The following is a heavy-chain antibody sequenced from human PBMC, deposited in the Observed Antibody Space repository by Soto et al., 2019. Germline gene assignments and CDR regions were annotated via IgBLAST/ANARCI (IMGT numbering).Heavy chain of an antibody. CDR2: IKSKTDGGTT. V-gene: IGHV3-15*07. CDR3: AKHGSADTFLAH. D-gene: IGHD2-15*01. Sequence: GGSLRLSCAASGFTFSNAWMNWVRQAPGKGLEWVGRIKSKTDGGTTDYAAPVKGRFTISRDDSKNTLYLQMNSLKTEDTAVYYCAKHGSADTFLAHWGPGTLVTVSS. CDR1: GFTFSNAW. J-gene: IGHJ1*01.